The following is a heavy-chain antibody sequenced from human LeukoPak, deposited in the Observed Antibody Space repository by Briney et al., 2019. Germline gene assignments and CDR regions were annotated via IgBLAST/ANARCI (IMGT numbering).Heavy chain of an antibody. V-gene: IGHV3-7*03. CDR2: IKQDGCEK. CDR3: ARDRGTPNLLDSHAFDI. Sequence: GGSPRLSCAASGFTFSSYWMSWVRQAPGKGLEWVANIKQDGCEKYYVDSVKGRFTISRDNAKNSLYLQMNSLRAEDTAVYYCARDRGTPNLLDSHAFDIWGQGTMVTVSS. D-gene: IGHD1-26*01. CDR1: GFTFSSYW. J-gene: IGHJ3*02.